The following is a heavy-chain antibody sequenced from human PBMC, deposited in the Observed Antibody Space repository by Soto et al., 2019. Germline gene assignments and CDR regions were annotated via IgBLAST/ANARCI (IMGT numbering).Heavy chain of an antibody. J-gene: IGHJ4*02. Sequence: GGSLSLSCAASGFSFSSYDMTCGRQAPGQGLEWVSSLSVTVGGPYYADSVRGRFTMSRDNSKNTLALELSGLRADDSAVYYCAKGRETTTSAKFCFDNCGQGTLVTVSS. CDR1: GFSFSSYD. CDR3: AKGRETTTSAKFCFDN. CDR2: LSVTVGGP. V-gene: IGHV3-23*01. D-gene: IGHD1-26*01.